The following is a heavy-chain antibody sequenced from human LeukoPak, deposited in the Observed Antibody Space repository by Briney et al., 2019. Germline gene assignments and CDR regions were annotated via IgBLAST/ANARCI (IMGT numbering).Heavy chain of an antibody. V-gene: IGHV4-34*01. CDR2: INHSGST. Sequence: SETLSLTCAVYVGSFSGYYWSWVRQPPGKGLEWIGEINHSGSTNYNPSLKSRVTISVDTSKNQFSLKLSSVTAADTAVYYCARVSRWLQCFDYWGQGTLVTVSS. CDR3: ARVSRWLQCFDY. CDR1: VGSFSGYY. J-gene: IGHJ4*02. D-gene: IGHD5-24*01.